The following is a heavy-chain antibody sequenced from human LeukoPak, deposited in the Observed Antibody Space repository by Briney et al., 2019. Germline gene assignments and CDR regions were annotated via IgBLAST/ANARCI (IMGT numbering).Heavy chain of an antibody. Sequence: GGSLRLSCAVSGFTVSSNYMSWVRQAPGKGLEWVSVIHSGGSIYYADSVTGRFIVSRDNSKSTVFLQMNSLRAGDTAVYYCVGAKGFGYWGQGTLVTVSS. CDR1: GFTVSSNY. V-gene: IGHV3-66*01. CDR2: IHSGGSI. CDR3: VGAKGFGY. J-gene: IGHJ4*02.